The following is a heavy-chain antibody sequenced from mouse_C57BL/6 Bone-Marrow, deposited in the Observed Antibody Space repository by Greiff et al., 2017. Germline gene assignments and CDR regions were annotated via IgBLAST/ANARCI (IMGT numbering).Heavy chain of an antibody. CDR2: IDPETGGT. CDR3: TSYYGSSFHYYAMGY. D-gene: IGHD1-1*01. J-gene: IGHJ4*01. CDR1: GYTFTDYE. V-gene: IGHV1-15*01. Sequence: QVQLQQSGAELVRPGASVTLSCKASGYTFTDYEMHWVKQTPVHGLEWIGAIDPETGGTAYNQKFKGKAILTVDKSSSTAYMELRSLTSEDSAVYYCTSYYGSSFHYYAMGYWGQGTSVTVSS.